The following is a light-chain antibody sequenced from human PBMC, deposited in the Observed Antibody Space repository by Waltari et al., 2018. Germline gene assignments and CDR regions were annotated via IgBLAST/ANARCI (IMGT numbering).Light chain of an antibody. CDR3: QQYYSLPLT. J-gene: IGKJ4*01. CDR2: WAS. Sequence: DIVMTQSPDSLAVSLVERATIHCKSSQTVLSSSNNKNYLTWYQQKPGQPPKLLVYWASTRESGVPDRFSGSGSGTDFTLTISSLQAEDVAVYFCQQYYSLPLTFGGGTKVEIK. V-gene: IGKV4-1*01. CDR1: QTVLSSSNNKNY.